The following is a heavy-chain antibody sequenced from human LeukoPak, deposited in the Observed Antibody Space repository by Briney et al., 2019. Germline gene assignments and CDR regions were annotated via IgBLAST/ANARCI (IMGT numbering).Heavy chain of an antibody. V-gene: IGHV3-33*01. CDR2: IWYDGSNE. Sequence: GGSLRLSCVASGITFSSFGMHWVRQAPGKGLEWVAFIWYDGSNEYYADSVKGRFTISRDNSKNTLYLQMNSLIAEDTAVYYCPRDSPLTAGPIDPWGQGTLVTVSS. J-gene: IGHJ5*02. CDR3: PRDSPLTAGPIDP. CDR1: GITFSSFG. D-gene: IGHD1-14*01.